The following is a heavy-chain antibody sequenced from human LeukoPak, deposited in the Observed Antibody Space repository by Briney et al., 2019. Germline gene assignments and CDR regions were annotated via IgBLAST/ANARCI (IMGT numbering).Heavy chain of an antibody. CDR1: GGSLISTNYY. CDR2: IYQSGSGSS. CDR3: ASTLRFLPYRRFDY. J-gene: IGHJ4*02. Sequence: SETLSLTCSVSGGSLISTNYYWGWIRQPPGKGLEWIGSIYQSGSGSSYYNPSLKSRVTISGDTSKNHFFLRLSSVTAADTAVYYCASTLRFLPYRRFDYWGQGTLVTVPS. D-gene: IGHD3-3*01. V-gene: IGHV4-39*02.